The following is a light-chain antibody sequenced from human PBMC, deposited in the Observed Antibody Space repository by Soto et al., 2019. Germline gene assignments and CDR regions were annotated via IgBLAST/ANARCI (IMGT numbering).Light chain of an antibody. CDR2: DAS. CDR3: QQRSNWPSLT. CDR1: QSVSSY. Sequence: EIVLTQSPATLSLSPGERDTISCRASQSVSSYLAWYQQKPSQAPRLLIYDASNRATGIPARFSGSGSGTDFTLTISSLEPEDFAVYYCQQRSNWPSLTFGGGTKVDIK. J-gene: IGKJ4*01. V-gene: IGKV3-11*01.